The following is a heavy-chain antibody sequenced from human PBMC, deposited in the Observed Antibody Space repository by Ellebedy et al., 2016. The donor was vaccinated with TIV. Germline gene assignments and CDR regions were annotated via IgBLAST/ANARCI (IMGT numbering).Heavy chain of an antibody. D-gene: IGHD3-22*01. CDR3: TIGASMIRGYPIDF. CDR1: GFTFRDYA. Sequence: GESLKISCAASGFTFRDYAMHWVRQTPGKGLEWLAVIWSDGSGKNYADSVKGRITISRDNSKNTLDLEMDTRIAEDTAVYFCTIGASMIRGYPIDFWGHGTLVTVSS. V-gene: IGHV3-33*01. J-gene: IGHJ5*01. CDR2: IWSDGSGK.